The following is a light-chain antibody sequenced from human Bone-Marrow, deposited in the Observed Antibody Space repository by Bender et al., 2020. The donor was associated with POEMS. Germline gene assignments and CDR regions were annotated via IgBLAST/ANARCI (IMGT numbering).Light chain of an antibody. CDR1: SSDVGGYNY. V-gene: IGLV2-14*01. CDR2: EGS. J-gene: IGLJ3*02. CDR3: SSYTSSSTLE. Sequence: QSALTQPPSASGSLGQSVTISCTGTSSDVGGYNYVSWFQQHPGKAPKLMIYEGSQRPSGVSNRFSGSKSGNTASLTISGLQAEDEADYYCSSYTSSSTLEFGGGTKLTVL.